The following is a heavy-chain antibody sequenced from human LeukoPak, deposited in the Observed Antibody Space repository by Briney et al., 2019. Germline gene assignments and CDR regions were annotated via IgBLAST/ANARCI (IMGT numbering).Heavy chain of an antibody. V-gene: IGHV3-33*01. Sequence: PGGSLRFSCVVSGFTLSSYGMHWVRQAPGKGLEWVAVIWYDGSNKYYADSVKGRFTISRDNSKNTLYLQMNSLRAEDTAVYYCAREKIVLVPAATDYYYYYGMDVWGQGTTVTVSS. D-gene: IGHD2-2*01. CDR3: AREKIVLVPAATDYYYYYGMDV. J-gene: IGHJ6*02. CDR2: IWYDGSNK. CDR1: GFTLSSYG.